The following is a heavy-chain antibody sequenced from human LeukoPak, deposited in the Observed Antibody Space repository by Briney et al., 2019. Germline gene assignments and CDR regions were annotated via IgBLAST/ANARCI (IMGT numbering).Heavy chain of an antibody. Sequence: ASVKVSCKASGYTFTSYGISWVRQAPGQGLEWMGWISAYNGNTNYAQKLQGRVTMTTDTSTSTAYMELRSLRSDDTAVYYCVRHDYGDYYFDYWGQGTLVTVSS. D-gene: IGHD4-17*01. CDR3: VRHDYGDYYFDY. CDR2: ISAYNGNT. V-gene: IGHV1-18*01. CDR1: GYTFTSYG. J-gene: IGHJ4*02.